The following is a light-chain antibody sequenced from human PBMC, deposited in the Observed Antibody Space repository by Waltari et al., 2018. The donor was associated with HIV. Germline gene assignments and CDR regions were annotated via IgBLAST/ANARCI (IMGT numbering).Light chain of an antibody. J-gene: IGLJ3*02. Sequence: QSVLTQPPSASGTPGQRVTISCSGSSSNIGSNYVYWYQQPPGTDPKLFIWKKKQRPSGVPDRFSGSKSGTSASLAISGLRSEDEADYYCAAWDDSLSVWVFGGGTKLTVL. CDR3: AAWDDSLSVWV. CDR1: SSNIGSNY. V-gene: IGLV1-47*01. CDR2: KKK.